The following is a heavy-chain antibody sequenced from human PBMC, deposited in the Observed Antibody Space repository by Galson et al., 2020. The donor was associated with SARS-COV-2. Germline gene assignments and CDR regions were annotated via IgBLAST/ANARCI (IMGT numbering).Heavy chain of an antibody. CDR1: GYTLTELS. J-gene: IGHJ5*02. CDR3: ATGPPRGSSYWFDP. D-gene: IGHD6-6*01. Sequence: ASVKVSCKVSGYTLTELSMHWVRQAPGKGREWMGGIDPEDGETIYAQKFQGRVTMTEDTSTDTAYMELSSRRSEDTAVYYCATGPPRGSSYWFDPWGQGTLVTVSS. V-gene: IGHV1-24*01. CDR2: IDPEDGET.